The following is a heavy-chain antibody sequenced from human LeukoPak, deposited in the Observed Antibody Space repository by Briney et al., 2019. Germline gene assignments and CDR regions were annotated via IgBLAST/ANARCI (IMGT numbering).Heavy chain of an antibody. CDR1: GGSFSGYY. CDR3: ARLSQIVAFDI. D-gene: IGHD6-6*01. CDR2: INHSRST. V-gene: IGHV4-34*01. J-gene: IGHJ3*02. Sequence: SETLSLTCAVYGGSFSGYYWSWIRQPPGKGLEWIGEINHSRSTNYNPSLKSRVTISVDTSKNQFSLKLSSVTAADTAVYYCARLSQIVAFDIWGQGTTVTVSS.